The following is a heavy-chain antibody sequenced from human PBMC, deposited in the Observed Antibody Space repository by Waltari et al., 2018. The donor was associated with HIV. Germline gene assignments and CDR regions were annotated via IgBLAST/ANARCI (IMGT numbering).Heavy chain of an antibody. J-gene: IGHJ2*01. CDR1: CGPVSSSRYL. D-gene: IGHD1-26*01. CDR3: ARHALRVGAAYWNFDL. Sequence: QLQLQESGPGLVKPSETLSLTCTVSCGPVSSSRYLWGWIRQHPGKVLEWIGRIYYTGRAYYNPSLKSRVTISVDTSKNQFSLKVTSVTAADTAVYYCARHALRVGAAYWNFDLWGRGTLVTVSS. CDR2: IYYTGRA. V-gene: IGHV4-39*01.